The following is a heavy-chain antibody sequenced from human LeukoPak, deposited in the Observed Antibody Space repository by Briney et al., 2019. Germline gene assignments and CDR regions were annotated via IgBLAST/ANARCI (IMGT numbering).Heavy chain of an antibody. V-gene: IGHV3-48*01. CDR2: IRSNSNSI. Sequence: GGSLRLSCATSGFAFSSYSMNWVRQAPGKGLEWVAFIRSNSNSIYCADSVRGRFTISRDNAKNSLYLQMNSLRAEDTAVYYCARDGGYGEYTVDYWGQGTLVTVSS. CDR3: ARDGGYGEYTVDY. CDR1: GFAFSSYS. J-gene: IGHJ4*02. D-gene: IGHD4-17*01.